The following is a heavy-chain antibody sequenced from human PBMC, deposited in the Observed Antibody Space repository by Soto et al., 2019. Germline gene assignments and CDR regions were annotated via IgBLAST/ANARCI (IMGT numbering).Heavy chain of an antibody. J-gene: IGHJ4*02. D-gene: IGHD3-22*01. CDR3: ARHLSYYYDSSGYYPFFDY. CDR2: IYYSGST. V-gene: IGHV4-39*01. Sequence: SETLSLTCTVSGGSIRSSSYYWGWIRQPPGKGLEWIGSIYYSGSTYYNPSLKSRVTISVDTSKNQFSLKLSSVTAADTAVYYCARHLSYYYDSSGYYPFFDYWGQGTLVTVSS. CDR1: GGSIRSSSYY.